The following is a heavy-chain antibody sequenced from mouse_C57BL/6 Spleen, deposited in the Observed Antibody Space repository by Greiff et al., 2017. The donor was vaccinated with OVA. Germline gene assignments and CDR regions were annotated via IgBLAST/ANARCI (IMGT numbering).Heavy chain of an antibody. CDR3: AREGDY. J-gene: IGHJ2*01. Sequence: VQLQQSGPELVKPGASVKIPCKASGYTFTDYNMDWVQQSHGKSLEWIGDINPNNSGTIYNQKFKGKATLTVDKSSSTAYMQLSSLTSEDSAVYFCAREGDYWGQGTTLTVSS. CDR1: GYTFTDYN. V-gene: IGHV1-18*01. CDR2: INPNNSGT.